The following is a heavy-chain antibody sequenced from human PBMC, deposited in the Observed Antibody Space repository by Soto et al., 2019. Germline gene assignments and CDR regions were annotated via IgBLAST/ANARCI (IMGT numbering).Heavy chain of an antibody. D-gene: IGHD1-20*01. CDR2: IYYGGGT. Sequence: QLQLQESGPGLVKPSETLSLTCTVSGDSISSNDYSWAWIRQPPGKGLEWIGTIYYGGGTYYSPSLKSRVSISVDASKRHFSLRLNSVTATDTAMYYCARRGYNGQEGAFDYWGQGTLVTVSS. V-gene: IGHV4-39*02. J-gene: IGHJ4*02. CDR3: ARRGYNGQEGAFDY. CDR1: GDSISSNDYS.